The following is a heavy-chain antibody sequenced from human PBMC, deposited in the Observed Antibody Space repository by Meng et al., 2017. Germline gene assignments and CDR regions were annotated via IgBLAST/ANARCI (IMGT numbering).Heavy chain of an antibody. Sequence: GESLKISCAASGFTFSSYAMHWVRQAPGKGLEWVAVISYDGSNKYYADSVKGRFTISRDNSKNTLYLQMNSLRAEDTAVYYCARDRDCGGDCATPSFAFDIWGQGTMVTVSS. D-gene: IGHD2-21*02. J-gene: IGHJ3*02. V-gene: IGHV3-30*04. CDR3: ARDRDCGGDCATPSFAFDI. CDR1: GFTFSSYA. CDR2: ISYDGSNK.